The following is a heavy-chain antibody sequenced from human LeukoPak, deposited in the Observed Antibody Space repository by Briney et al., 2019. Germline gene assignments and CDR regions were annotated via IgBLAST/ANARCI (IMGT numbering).Heavy chain of an antibody. D-gene: IGHD6-13*01. CDR1: GFTVSSNY. V-gene: IGHV3-66*01. J-gene: IGHJ4*02. CDR3: AKDIIAGGYYFDY. Sequence: PGGSLRLSCAASGFTVSSNYMSWVRQAPGKGLEWVSVIYSGGSTYYADSVKGRFTISRDNSKNTLYLQMNSLRAEDTAVYYCAKDIIAGGYYFDYWGQGTLVTVSS. CDR2: IYSGGST.